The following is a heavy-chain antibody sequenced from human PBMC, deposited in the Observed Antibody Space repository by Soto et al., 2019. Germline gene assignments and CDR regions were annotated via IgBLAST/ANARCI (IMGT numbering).Heavy chain of an antibody. D-gene: IGHD3-3*01. CDR1: GFTFSNAW. V-gene: IGHV3-15*07. CDR2: IKSKTDGGTT. J-gene: IGHJ3*02. CDR3: TTGSLSITIFGVVIRLDAFDI. Sequence: GGSLRLSCAASGFTFSNAWMNWVRQAPGKGLEWVGRIKSKTDGGTTDYAAPVKGRFTISRDDSKNTLYLQMNSLKTEDTAVYYCTTGSLSITIFGVVIRLDAFDIWGQGTMVTVSS.